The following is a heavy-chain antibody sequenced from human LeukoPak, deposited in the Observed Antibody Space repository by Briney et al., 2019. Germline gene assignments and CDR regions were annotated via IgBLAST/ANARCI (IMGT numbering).Heavy chain of an antibody. V-gene: IGHV1-69*10. Sequence: GASVKVSCKASGGTFSSYAISWVRQAPGQGLEWMGGIIPIFGIANYAQKFQGRVTITADKSTSTAYMELSSLRSEDTAVYYCASERDYGDYAFDYWGQGTLVTVSS. CDR2: IIPIFGIA. CDR3: ASERDYGDYAFDY. CDR1: GGTFSSYA. D-gene: IGHD4-17*01. J-gene: IGHJ4*02.